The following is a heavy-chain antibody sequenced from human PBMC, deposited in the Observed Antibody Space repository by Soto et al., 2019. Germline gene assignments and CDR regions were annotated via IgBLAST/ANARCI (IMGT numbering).Heavy chain of an antibody. CDR2: IWYDGKNK. V-gene: IGHV3-33*01. D-gene: IGHD3-3*01. CDR3: TRDPGTYDFDY. Sequence: WGSLRLFCAASGFTFSSYVMHWVRQAPGKGLEWVAVIWYDGKNKYYADSVKGRFTISRDDSKNTLYLQMNSLRAEDTAVYYCTRDPGTYDFDYWGQGTLVTVSS. CDR1: GFTFSSYV. J-gene: IGHJ4*02.